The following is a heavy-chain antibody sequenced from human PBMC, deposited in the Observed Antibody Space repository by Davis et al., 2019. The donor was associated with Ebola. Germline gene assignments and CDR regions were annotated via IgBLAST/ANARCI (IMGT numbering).Heavy chain of an antibody. V-gene: IGHV3-21*01. Sequence: GGSLRLSCAASGFTFSSYSMNWVRQAPGKGLEWVSSISSSSSYIYYEDSVKGRFTISRDNAKNSLCLQMNSLGAEDTAVYYCARVGEWLVREGDYWGQGTLVTVSS. CDR1: GFTFSSYS. D-gene: IGHD3-16*01. CDR2: ISSSSSYI. J-gene: IGHJ4*02. CDR3: ARVGEWLVREGDY.